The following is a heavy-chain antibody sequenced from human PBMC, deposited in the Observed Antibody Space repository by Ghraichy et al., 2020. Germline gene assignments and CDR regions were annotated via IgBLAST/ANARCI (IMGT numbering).Heavy chain of an antibody. CDR3: ARVARYYYYPMDV. J-gene: IGHJ6*02. V-gene: IGHV4-61*02. Sequence: SETLSLTCTVSGDSITSGGYYWSWIRQPAGKGLEWIGRIYTTGTTNYNPSLKSRLTISVDTSKNQFSLKMNTVTAADTAVYYCARVARYYYYPMDVWGQGTTVTVSS. CDR1: GDSITSGGYY. CDR2: IYTTGTT.